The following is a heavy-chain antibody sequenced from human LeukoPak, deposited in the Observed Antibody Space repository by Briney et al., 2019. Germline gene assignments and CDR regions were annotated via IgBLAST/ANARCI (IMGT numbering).Heavy chain of an antibody. CDR1: GFTFSSYA. CDR3: ARHRGHAPPKDAFDI. CDR2: IYSGGNT. D-gene: IGHD3-10*01. Sequence: PGGSLRLSCAASGFTFSSYAMSWVRQAPGKGLEWVSIIYSGGNTYYADSVKGRFTISRDNSKNTVSLQMNTLRAEDTAVYYCARHRGHAPPKDAFDIWGQGTMVTVSS. V-gene: IGHV3-66*04. J-gene: IGHJ3*02.